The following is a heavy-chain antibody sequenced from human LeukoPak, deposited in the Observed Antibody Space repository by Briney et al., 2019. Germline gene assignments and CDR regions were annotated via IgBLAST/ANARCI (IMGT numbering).Heavy chain of an antibody. V-gene: IGHV3-33*01. CDR2: IGYDGSNK. Sequence: GGPLRPSLAASGFTFSSYGMHWVRQAPGKGLEWVAVIGYDGSNKYYADSVKVRFTISRENSKNTLYLQMNSLRAEDTAVYYCARTVVPAASYYYYYGMDVWGQGTTVTVSS. CDR1: GFTFSSYG. J-gene: IGHJ6*02. CDR3: ARTVVPAASYYYYYGMDV. D-gene: IGHD2-2*01.